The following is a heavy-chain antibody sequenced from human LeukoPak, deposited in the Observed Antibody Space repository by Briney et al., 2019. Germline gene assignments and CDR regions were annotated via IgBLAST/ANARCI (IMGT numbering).Heavy chain of an antibody. J-gene: IGHJ4*02. CDR2: INHSGST. CDR3: TSVAAAGTVDY. Sequence: PSETLSLTCAVYGGSFSGYYWSWIRQPPGKGLEWIGEINHSGSTNYNPSLKSRVTISVVTSKNQFSLKLSSVTAADTAVYYCTSVAAAGTVDYWGQGTLVTVSS. V-gene: IGHV4-34*01. D-gene: IGHD6-13*01. CDR1: GGSFSGYY.